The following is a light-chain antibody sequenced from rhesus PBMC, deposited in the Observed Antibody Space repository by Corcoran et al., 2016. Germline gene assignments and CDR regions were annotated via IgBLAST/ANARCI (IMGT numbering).Light chain of an antibody. Sequence: DIQMTQSPSSLSASVGDTVTITCRASQGISSYLAWYQQKPGKAPKLLIYKASPLQSGVPSRFSGSGSGTDFTRTISSLKPEDFATYYCQQHNSYPRTFGQGTKVEIK. J-gene: IGKJ1*01. CDR1: QGISSY. CDR2: KAS. CDR3: QQHNSYPRT. V-gene: IGKV1-25*01.